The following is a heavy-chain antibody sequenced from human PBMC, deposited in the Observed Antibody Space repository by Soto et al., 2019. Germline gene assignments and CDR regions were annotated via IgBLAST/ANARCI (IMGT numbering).Heavy chain of an antibody. D-gene: IGHD1-7*01. J-gene: IGHJ4*02. CDR2: ISANGQGI. V-gene: IGHV3-23*01. Sequence: GGSLRLSCAASGFTFSSYALSWVRQAPGKGLEWVSAISANGQGIYYADSVRGRFTISRDNSKNTIFLHMDSLRAEDTAVYYCAKDRNYPRDYFHYWGQGTLVPSP. CDR3: AKDRNYPRDYFHY. CDR1: GFTFSSYA.